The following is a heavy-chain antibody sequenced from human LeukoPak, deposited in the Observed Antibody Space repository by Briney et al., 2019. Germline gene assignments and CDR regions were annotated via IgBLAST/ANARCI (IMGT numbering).Heavy chain of an antibody. CDR3: ARVLGSSGWYYFDY. J-gene: IGHJ4*02. CDR1: GGSISSGSSY. CDR2: IYHSGST. D-gene: IGHD6-19*01. V-gene: IGHV4-30-2*01. Sequence: SQTLSLTCTVSGGSISSGSSYWGWIRQPPGKGLEWIGYIYHSGSTYYNPSLKSRVTISVDTSKNQFSLKLSSVTAADTAVYYCARVLGSSGWYYFDYWGQGTLVTVSS.